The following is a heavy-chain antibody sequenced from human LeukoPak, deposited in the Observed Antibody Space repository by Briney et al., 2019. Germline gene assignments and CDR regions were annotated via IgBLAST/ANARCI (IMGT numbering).Heavy chain of an antibody. CDR2: IIPIFGTA. V-gene: IGHV1-69*06. D-gene: IGHD4-17*01. CDR3: ARGGDYVGNWFDP. Sequence: SVKVSCKASGGTFSSYAISWVRQAPGQGLEWMGGIIPIFGTANYAQKFQGRVTITADKSTSTAYMELSSLRSEDTAVYYCARGGDYVGNWFDPWGQGTLVTVSS. J-gene: IGHJ5*02. CDR1: GGTFSSYA.